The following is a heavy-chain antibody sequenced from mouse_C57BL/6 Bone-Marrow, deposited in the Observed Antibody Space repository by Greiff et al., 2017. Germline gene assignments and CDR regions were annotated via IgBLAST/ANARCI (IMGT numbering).Heavy chain of an antibody. CDR3: ARGGSSYEAMDY. V-gene: IGHV1-55*01. CDR2: IYPGSGRT. D-gene: IGHD1-1*01. CDR1: GYTFTSYW. Sequence: VQLQQPGAELVKPGASVKMSCKASGYTFTSYWITWVKQRPGQALEWIGDIYPGSGRTNYNEKFKSKATLTVDTSSSTAYMQLSSLTSEDAAVYDCARGGSSYEAMDYWGQGTSVTVSS. J-gene: IGHJ4*01.